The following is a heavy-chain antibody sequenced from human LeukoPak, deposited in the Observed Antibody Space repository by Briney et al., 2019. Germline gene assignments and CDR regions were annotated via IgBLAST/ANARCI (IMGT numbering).Heavy chain of an antibody. CDR3: ARDDFKWEPPPSGYYYYGMDV. D-gene: IGHD1-26*01. CDR1: GFTFSSYA. J-gene: IGHJ6*02. Sequence: GRSLRLSCAASGFTFSSYAMHWVRQAPGKGLEWVAVISYDGSNKYYADSVKGRFTISRDNSKNTLYLQMNSLRAEDTAVYYCARDDFKWEPPPSGYYYYGMDVWGQGTTVTVSS. V-gene: IGHV3-30*04. CDR2: ISYDGSNK.